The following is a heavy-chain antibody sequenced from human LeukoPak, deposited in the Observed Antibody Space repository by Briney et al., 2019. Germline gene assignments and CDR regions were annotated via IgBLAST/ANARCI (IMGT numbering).Heavy chain of an antibody. D-gene: IGHD3-3*01. J-gene: IGHJ4*02. CDR2: SNSDGKIT. CDR1: GFTLGRYW. V-gene: IGHV3-74*01. Sequence: GGSLRLSCAASGFTLGRYWMHWFRQAPGTGLVWVARSNSDGKITDYTDSVRGRFTTSRDNTKNTVYLQMSSLRAEDTGVYYCARDHHDFWSGYPNYWGQGTLVIVSS. CDR3: ARDHHDFWSGYPNY.